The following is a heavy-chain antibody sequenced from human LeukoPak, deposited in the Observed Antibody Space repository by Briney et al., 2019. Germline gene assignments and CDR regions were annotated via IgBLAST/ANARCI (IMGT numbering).Heavy chain of an antibody. CDR2: IYSGGST. Sequence: PGGSLRLSCAASGFTVSSNYMSWVRQAPGKGLEWVSVIYSGGSTYYADSVKGRFTISRDNSKNTLYLQMNSLRAEDTAVYYCARDGAVVPRFDAAAGFDYWGQGTLVTVSS. V-gene: IGHV3-53*01. CDR1: GFTVSSNY. J-gene: IGHJ4*02. D-gene: IGHD2-2*01. CDR3: ARDGAVVPRFDAAAGFDY.